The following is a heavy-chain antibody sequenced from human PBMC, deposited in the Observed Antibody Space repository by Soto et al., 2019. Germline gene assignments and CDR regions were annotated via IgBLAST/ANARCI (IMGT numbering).Heavy chain of an antibody. CDR3: AREGGIAAAGLNWFDP. V-gene: IGHV4-59*01. CDR2: IYYSGST. Sequence: SETLSLTCTVSGGSISSYDWSWIRQPPGKGLEWIGYIYYSGSTNYNPSLKSRVTISVDTSKNQFSLKLSSVTAADTAVYYCAREGGIAAAGLNWFDPWGQGTLVTVSS. D-gene: IGHD6-13*01. J-gene: IGHJ5*02. CDR1: GGSISSYD.